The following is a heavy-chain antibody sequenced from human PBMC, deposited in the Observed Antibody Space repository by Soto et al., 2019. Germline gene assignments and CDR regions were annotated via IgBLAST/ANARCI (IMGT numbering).Heavy chain of an antibody. J-gene: IGHJ4*02. D-gene: IGHD2-15*01. CDR3: ARDGHCSGGSCYSSPGYFDY. Sequence: SETLSLTCTVSGGSISSGDYYWSWIRQPPGKGLEWIGYIYYSGSTYYNPSLKSRVTISVDTSKNQFPLKLSSVTAADTAVYYCARDGHCSGGSCYSSPGYFDYWGQGTLVTVSS. CDR2: IYYSGST. CDR1: GGSISSGDYY. V-gene: IGHV4-30-4*01.